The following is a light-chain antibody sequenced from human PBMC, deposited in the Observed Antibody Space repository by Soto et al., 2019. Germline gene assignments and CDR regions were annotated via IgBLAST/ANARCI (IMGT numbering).Light chain of an antibody. CDR2: AAS. CDR3: QQYYSYLSFT. Sequence: AIRMTQSPSSFSASTGDRVTITCRASQGVSSYLAWYQQKLGKAPKLLLYAASTLQSGVPSRFSGSGSGTDFTLTISCLQSEDFATYYCQQYYSYLSFTFGPGTKVDIK. CDR1: QGVSSY. V-gene: IGKV1-8*01. J-gene: IGKJ3*01.